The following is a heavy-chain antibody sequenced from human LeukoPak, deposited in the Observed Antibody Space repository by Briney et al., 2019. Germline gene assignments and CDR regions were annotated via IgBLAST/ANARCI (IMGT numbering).Heavy chain of an antibody. CDR3: ARVVVAGTVYYYYYMDV. Sequence: SETLSLTCAVYGGSFSGYYWSWIRQPPGKGLEWIGEINHSGSTNYNPSLKSRVTISVDTSKNPFSLKLSSVTAADTAVYYCARVVVAGTVYYYYYMDVWGKGTTVTVSS. V-gene: IGHV4-34*01. J-gene: IGHJ6*03. CDR2: INHSGST. D-gene: IGHD6-19*01. CDR1: GGSFSGYY.